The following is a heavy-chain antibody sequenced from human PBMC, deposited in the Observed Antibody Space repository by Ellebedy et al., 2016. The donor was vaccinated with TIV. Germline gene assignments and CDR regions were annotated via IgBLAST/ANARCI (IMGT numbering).Heavy chain of an antibody. Sequence: PGGSLRLSCAASGFTFSSYEMNWVRQAPGKGLEWVSHISSNGSTKYYADSVKGRFTISRDNAKNSMYLQMNSLRAEDTAVYYCARQPLMQLPLGILDYWGQGTLVTVSS. CDR3: ARQPLMQLPLGILDY. D-gene: IGHD2-2*01. V-gene: IGHV3-48*03. J-gene: IGHJ4*02. CDR2: ISSNGSTK. CDR1: GFTFSSYE.